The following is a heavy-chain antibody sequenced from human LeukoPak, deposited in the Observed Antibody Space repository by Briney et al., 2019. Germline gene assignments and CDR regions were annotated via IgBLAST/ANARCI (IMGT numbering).Heavy chain of an antibody. CDR3: ARDRAYYYDSSGYYPVVNY. CDR1: GFTFSSYD. J-gene: IGHJ4*02. V-gene: IGHV3-30-3*01. CDR2: ISYDGSNE. Sequence: GGSLRLSCVASGFTFSSYDMHWVRQAPGKGLEWVAVISYDGSNEYYADSVKGRFTISRDNSTNTLYLQMSSLRAEDTAVYYCARDRAYYYDSSGYYPVVNYWGQGTLVTVSS. D-gene: IGHD3-22*01.